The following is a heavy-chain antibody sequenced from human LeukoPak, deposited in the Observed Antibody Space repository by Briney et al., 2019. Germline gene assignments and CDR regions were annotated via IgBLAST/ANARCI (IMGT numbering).Heavy chain of an antibody. V-gene: IGHV5-51*01. J-gene: IGHJ4*02. Sequence: GESLKISCKASGYKFSTYWIGWVRQMPGKALEWMGIIWPGDSDTRYSPSFQGQVTISVDESINTAYLQWSNLKASDTATYYCASTPGGTSGWSNWGQGTLVTVSS. CDR2: IWPGDSDT. D-gene: IGHD6-19*01. CDR3: ASTPGGTSGWSN. CDR1: GYKFSTYW.